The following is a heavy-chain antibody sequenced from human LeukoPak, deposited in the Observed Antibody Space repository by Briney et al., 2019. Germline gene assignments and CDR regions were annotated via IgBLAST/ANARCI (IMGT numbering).Heavy chain of an antibody. Sequence: GGSLRLSCAASGFTFSSYAMHWVRQAPGKGLEWVAVISYDGSNKYYADSVKGRFTISRDNSKNTLYLQMNSLRAEDTAVYYCAKDPQWLGPYYFDYWGQGTLVTVSS. CDR2: ISYDGSNK. D-gene: IGHD6-19*01. CDR1: GFTFSSYA. CDR3: AKDPQWLGPYYFDY. V-gene: IGHV3-30*04. J-gene: IGHJ4*02.